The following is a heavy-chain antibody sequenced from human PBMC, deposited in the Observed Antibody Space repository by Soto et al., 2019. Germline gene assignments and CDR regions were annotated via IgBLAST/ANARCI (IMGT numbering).Heavy chain of an antibody. CDR1: GGTFSSYA. CDR3: ARVKQGGIAVVGYYYYGMDV. J-gene: IGHJ6*02. Sequence: ASVKVSCKASGGTFSSYAISWVRQAPGQGLEWMGGIIPIFGTANYAQKFQGRVTITADESTSTAYMELSSLRSEDTAVYYCARVKQGGIAVVGYYYYGMDVWGQGTTVTVSS. V-gene: IGHV1-69*13. D-gene: IGHD6-19*01. CDR2: IIPIFGTA.